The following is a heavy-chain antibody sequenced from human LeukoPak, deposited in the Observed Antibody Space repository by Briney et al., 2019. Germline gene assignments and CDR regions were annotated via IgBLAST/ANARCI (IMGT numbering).Heavy chain of an antibody. CDR1: GYTFTSYG. CDR2: MNPNSGNT. Sequence: ASVKVSCKASGYTFTSYGINWVRQATGQGLEWMGWMNPNSGNTGYAQQFQGRLPITRNTSISTPSRERRRLRSEDTAVYYCPRGHREVVPVGLEPWELEPLTNFDYWGQGTLVTVSS. CDR3: PRGHREVVPVGLEPWELEPLTNFDY. J-gene: IGHJ4*02. D-gene: IGHD2-2*01. V-gene: IGHV1-8*01.